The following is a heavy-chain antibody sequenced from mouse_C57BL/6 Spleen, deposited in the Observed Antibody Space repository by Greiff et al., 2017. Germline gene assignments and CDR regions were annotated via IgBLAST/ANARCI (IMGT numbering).Heavy chain of an antibody. CDR3: ARDYSKGYYAMDY. D-gene: IGHD2-5*01. V-gene: IGHV5-4*01. J-gene: IGHJ4*01. CDR2: ISDGGSYT. Sequence: EVKLVESGGGLVKPGGSLKLSCAASGFTFSSYAMSWVRQTPGKRLEWVATISDGGSYTYYPDNVKGRFTISRDNAKNNLYLQMSHLKSEDTAMYYCARDYSKGYYAMDYWGQGTSVTVSS. CDR1: GFTFSSYA.